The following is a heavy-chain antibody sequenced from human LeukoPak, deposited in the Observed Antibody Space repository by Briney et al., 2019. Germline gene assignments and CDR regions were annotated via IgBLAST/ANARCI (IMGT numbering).Heavy chain of an antibody. CDR3: ARDYSRYYYYMDV. V-gene: IGHV3-11*04. Sequence: GGSLRLSCAASGFTFSDYYMSWIRQAPGKGLEWVSYISSSGSTIYYADSVKGRFTISRDNAKNSLYLQMNSLRAEDTAVYYCARDYSRYYYYMDVWGKGTTVTVSS. D-gene: IGHD4-11*01. CDR2: ISSSGSTI. CDR1: GFTFSDYY. J-gene: IGHJ6*03.